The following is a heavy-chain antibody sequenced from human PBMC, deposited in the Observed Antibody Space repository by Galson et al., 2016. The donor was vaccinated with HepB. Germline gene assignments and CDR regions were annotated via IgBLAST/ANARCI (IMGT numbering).Heavy chain of an antibody. Sequence: SVKVSCKASGYTFTSYAMHWVPQAPGQRLEWMGWINAGNGNTKNSQKFQGRVTITRDTSAGTAYMELSSLRSEDTAVYYCARAGTLRSGYWYYFDYWGQGTLVTVSS. J-gene: IGHJ4*02. D-gene: IGHD3-3*01. V-gene: IGHV1-3*01. CDR1: GYTFTSYA. CDR3: ARAGTLRSGYWYYFDY. CDR2: INAGNGNT.